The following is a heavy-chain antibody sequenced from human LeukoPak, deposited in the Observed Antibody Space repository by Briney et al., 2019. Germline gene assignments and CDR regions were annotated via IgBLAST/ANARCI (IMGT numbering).Heavy chain of an antibody. J-gene: IGHJ4*02. CDR3: ARGKDAYIYFDY. D-gene: IGHD2-2*01. CDR2: INHSGST. Sequence: SETLSLTCAVYGGSFSGYYWSWIRQPPGKGLEWIGEINHSGSTNYNPSLKSRVTISVDTSKNQFSLKLSSVTAADTAVYYCARGKDAYIYFDYWGQGTLVTVSS. V-gene: IGHV4-34*01. CDR1: GGSFSGYY.